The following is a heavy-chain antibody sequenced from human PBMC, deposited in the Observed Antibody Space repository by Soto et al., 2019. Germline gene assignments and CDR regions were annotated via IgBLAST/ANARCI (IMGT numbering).Heavy chain of an antibody. V-gene: IGHV3-30-3*01. D-gene: IGHD3-10*01. J-gene: IGHJ4*02. CDR2: ISYDGSNK. CDR1: GFTFGSYA. CDR3: ATDSGFADY. Sequence: PGGSLRLSCAAAGFTFGSYAMHWVRQAPGKGLEWVAVISYDGSNKYYADSVKGRFTISRDNSKNTLYLQMNSLRAEDTAVYYCATDSGFADYWGQGTLVTVSS.